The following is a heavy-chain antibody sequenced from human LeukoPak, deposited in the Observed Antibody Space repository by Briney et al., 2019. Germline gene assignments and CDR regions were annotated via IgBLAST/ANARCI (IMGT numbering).Heavy chain of an antibody. CDR2: LRGDGET. J-gene: IGHJ4*02. D-gene: IGHD1-1*01. Sequence: GGSLRLSCAASGFTFSHYAMSWVRQAPAGGLEWVSSLRGDGETFYADSVKGRFTLSRDDSRNTVYLQLNNLRVEDTAVYYCAKASWFSNADAVLWGQGTLVTVSS. V-gene: IGHV3-23*01. CDR1: GFTFSHYA. CDR3: AKASWFSNADAVL.